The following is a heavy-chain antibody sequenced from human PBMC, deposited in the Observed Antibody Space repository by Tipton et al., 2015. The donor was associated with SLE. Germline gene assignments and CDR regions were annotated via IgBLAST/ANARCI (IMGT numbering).Heavy chain of an antibody. J-gene: IGHJ4*02. CDR2: IYHSGRT. V-gene: IGHV4-38-2*02. CDR3: AGDRGRH. Sequence: TLSLTCAVSGYSISSGYYWGWFRQPPGKGLEWMGSIYHSGRTYYNPSLKSRVTISVDTPKNQFSLKLSSVTAADTAVYYCAGDRGRHWGQGTLVTVSS. CDR1: GYSISSGYY. D-gene: IGHD3/OR15-3a*01.